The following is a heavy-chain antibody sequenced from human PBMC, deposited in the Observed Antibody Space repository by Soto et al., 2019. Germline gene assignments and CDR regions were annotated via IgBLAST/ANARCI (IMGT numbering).Heavy chain of an antibody. CDR3: ARGDPIFGVGNNWFDP. V-gene: IGHV1-18*04. CDR2: ISAYNGNT. Sequence: ASVKVSCKASGYTFTSYGISWLRQAPGQGLEWMGWISAYNGNTNYAQKLQGRVTMTTDTSTSTAYMELRSLRSDDTAVYYCARGDPIFGVGNNWFDPWGQGTLVTVSS. D-gene: IGHD3-3*01. CDR1: GYTFTSYG. J-gene: IGHJ5*02.